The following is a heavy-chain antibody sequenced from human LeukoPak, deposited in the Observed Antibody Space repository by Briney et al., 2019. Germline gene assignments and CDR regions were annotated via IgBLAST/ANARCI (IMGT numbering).Heavy chain of an antibody. Sequence: SETLSLTCAVYGGSFSGYYWSWIRQPPGKGLEWIREINHSGSTNYNPSLKGRVTISVDTSKNQFSLKLSSVTAADTAVYYCARGPNSSSFDYWGQGTLVTVSS. J-gene: IGHJ4*02. CDR2: INHSGST. V-gene: IGHV4-34*01. CDR3: ARGPNSSSFDY. D-gene: IGHD6-6*01. CDR1: GGSFSGYY.